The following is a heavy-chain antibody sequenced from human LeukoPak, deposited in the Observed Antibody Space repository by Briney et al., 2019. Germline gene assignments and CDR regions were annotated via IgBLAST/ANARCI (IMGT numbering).Heavy chain of an antibody. D-gene: IGHD4-23*01. CDR2: IYYSGST. Sequence: PSETLSLTCTVSGGSMSPYHWGWTRQPPGKGLEWTGYIYYSGSTNYNPSLKSRVTISVDTSKNQFSLKLSSVTAADTAVYYCASSSLTTVVTPRYFDLWGRGTLVTVSS. V-gene: IGHV4-59*08. CDR1: GGSMSPYH. J-gene: IGHJ2*01. CDR3: ASSSLTTVVTPRYFDL.